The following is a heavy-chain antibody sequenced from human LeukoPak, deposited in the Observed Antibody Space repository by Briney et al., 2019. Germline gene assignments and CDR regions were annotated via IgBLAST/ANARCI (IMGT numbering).Heavy chain of an antibody. CDR2: LHSSGDT. V-gene: IGHV3-53*01. Sequence: PGGSLRVSCVASGFPVRSNYMTWVRQAPGKGLEWVSVLHSSGDTYYADSVKGRFTISRDDPKNTLYLEMNSLRAEDTAVYYCARGKVYYYYDYWGQGTLVTVSS. CDR3: ARGKVYYYYDY. D-gene: IGHD5-12*01. CDR1: GFPVRSNY. J-gene: IGHJ4*02.